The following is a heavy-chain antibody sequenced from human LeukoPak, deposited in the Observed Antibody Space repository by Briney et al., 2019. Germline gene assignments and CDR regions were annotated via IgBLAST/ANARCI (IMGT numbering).Heavy chain of an antibody. CDR2: IYPGDSDT. D-gene: IGHD3-22*01. J-gene: IGHJ4*02. V-gene: IGHV5-51*01. CDR1: GYSFTSYW. Sequence: GESLKISCKGSGYSFTSYWIGWVRQMPGKGLEWMGIIYPGDSDTRYSPSFQGQVTISADKSISTAYLQWRSLKASDTAMYYCARLAHYYDTSGYYGYWGQGTLVTVSS. CDR3: ARLAHYYDTSGYYGY.